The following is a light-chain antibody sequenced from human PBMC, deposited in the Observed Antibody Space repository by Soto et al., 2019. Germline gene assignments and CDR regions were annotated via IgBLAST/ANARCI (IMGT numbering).Light chain of an antibody. CDR2: GAS. CDR3: HHYGTSPWT. J-gene: IGKJ1*01. V-gene: IGKV3-15*01. CDR1: QSVSNN. Sequence: EIVMTQSPATLSVSPGERATLSCRASQSVSNNLAWYQQRLGQAPRLLIHGASTRATGIPARFGGSGSGTEFTLTISSLQSEDFALYYCHHYGTSPWTFGQGTKVESK.